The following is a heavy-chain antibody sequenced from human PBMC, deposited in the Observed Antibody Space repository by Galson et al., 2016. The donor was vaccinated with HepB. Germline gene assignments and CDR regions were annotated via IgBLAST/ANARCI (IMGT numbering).Heavy chain of an antibody. Sequence: SLRLSCAASGFTFSTYNMNWVRQAPGKGLERVSSISNSNSYIYYTDSVEGRFTISRDNAKNSLYLQMNSLRAEDTAVYYCARDFGYCSSSSCYKGGVFYYYGMDVWGQGTTVTVSS. CDR2: ISNSNSYI. D-gene: IGHD2-2*02. V-gene: IGHV3-21*01. J-gene: IGHJ6*02. CDR3: ARDFGYCSSSSCYKGGVFYYYGMDV. CDR1: GFTFSTYN.